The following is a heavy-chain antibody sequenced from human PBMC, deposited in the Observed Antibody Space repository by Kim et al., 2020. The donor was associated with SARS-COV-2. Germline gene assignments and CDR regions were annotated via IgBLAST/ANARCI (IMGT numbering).Heavy chain of an antibody. Sequence: GESLKISCKGSGYSFTSYWIGWVRQMPGKGLEWMGIIYPGDSDTRYSPSFQGQVTISADKSISTAYLQWSSLKASDTAMYYCARHPYPIYYYDSSGYYSPGYDYWGQGTLVTVSS. CDR1: GYSFTSYW. D-gene: IGHD3-22*01. CDR3: ARHPYPIYYYDSSGYYSPGYDY. V-gene: IGHV5-51*01. J-gene: IGHJ4*02. CDR2: IYPGDSDT.